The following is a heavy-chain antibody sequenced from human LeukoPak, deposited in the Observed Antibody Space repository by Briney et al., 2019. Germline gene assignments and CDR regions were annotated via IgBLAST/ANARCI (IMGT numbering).Heavy chain of an antibody. V-gene: IGHV5-51*01. CDR3: ARAGGRTYYYGMDV. CDR1: GYSFTNYW. D-gene: IGHD3-16*01. J-gene: IGHJ6*02. Sequence: PGKSLKISCKGSGYSFTNYWIGWVRQMPGKGLEWMGISYPGDSDTRYSPSFQGQVTISADKSINTAYLQWSSRRASDTAMYYCARAGGRTYYYGMDVWGQGTTVTVSS. CDR2: SYPGDSDT.